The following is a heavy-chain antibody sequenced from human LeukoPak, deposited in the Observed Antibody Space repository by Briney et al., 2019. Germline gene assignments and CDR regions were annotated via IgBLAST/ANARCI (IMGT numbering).Heavy chain of an antibody. CDR1: GGSISSYY. Sequence: SETLSLTCTVSGGSISSYYWSWIRQPPGKGLERIGYIYYSGSTNYNPSLKSRVTISVDTSKNQFSLELSSVTAADTAVYYCARGRLRLGELYPYYFDYWGQGTLVTVSS. V-gene: IGHV4-59*01. D-gene: IGHD3-16*01. J-gene: IGHJ4*02. CDR2: IYYSGST. CDR3: ARGRLRLGELYPYYFDY.